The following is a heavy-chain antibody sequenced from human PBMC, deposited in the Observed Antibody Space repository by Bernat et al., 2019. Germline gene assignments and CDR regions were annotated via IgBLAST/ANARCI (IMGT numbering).Heavy chain of an antibody. CDR3: AKDRKRIAAAVDPNFDY. CDR1: GFTFDDYA. CDR2: ISWNSGSI. J-gene: IGHJ4*02. V-gene: IGHV3-9*01. D-gene: IGHD6-13*01. Sequence: EVQLVESGGGLVQPGRPLRLSCAASGFTFDDYAMHWVRQAPGKGLEWVSGISWNSGSIGYADSVKGRFTISRDNAKNSLYLQMNSLRAEDTALYYCAKDRKRIAAAVDPNFDYWGQGTLVTVSS.